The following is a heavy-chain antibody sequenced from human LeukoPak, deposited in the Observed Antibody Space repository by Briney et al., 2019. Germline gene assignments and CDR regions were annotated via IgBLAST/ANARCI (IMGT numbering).Heavy chain of an antibody. CDR3: AELGITMIGGV. CDR2: ISSSSSTI. CDR1: GFTVSSND. V-gene: IGHV3-48*01. J-gene: IGHJ6*04. D-gene: IGHD3-10*02. Sequence: GGSLRLSCAASGFTVSSNDMNWVRQAPGKGLEWVSYISSSSSTIYYADSVKGRFTISRDNAKNSLYLQMNSLRAEDTAVYYCAELGITMIGGVWGKGTTVTISS.